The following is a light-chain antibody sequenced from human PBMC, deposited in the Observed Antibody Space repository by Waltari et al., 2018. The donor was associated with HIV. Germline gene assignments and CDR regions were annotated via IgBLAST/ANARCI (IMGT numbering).Light chain of an antibody. CDR3: QQYGSSAPLT. CDR2: GTS. J-gene: IGKJ4*01. Sequence: EIVLTQSPGALSLSPGESATLSCRASQSVSSSHLAWYQQRPGQAPRLLMYGTSSRATGIPDRFSGSGSGTDFTLTISRLEPEDFAVYYCQQYGSSAPLTFGGGTKVEIK. CDR1: QSVSSSH. V-gene: IGKV3-20*01.